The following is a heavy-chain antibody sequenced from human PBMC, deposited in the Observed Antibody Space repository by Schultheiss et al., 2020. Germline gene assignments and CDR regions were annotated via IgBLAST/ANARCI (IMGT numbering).Heavy chain of an antibody. CDR1: GFTFSNYG. CDR3: ARDFDGYGDYVPAY. V-gene: IGHV3-30*03. J-gene: IGHJ4*02. CDR2: ISYDGANK. Sequence: GESLKISCAASGFTFSNYGMHWVRQAPGKGLEWVAVISYDGANKYFADSVKGRFTISRDHSKNTLYLQMNSLRAEDTAVYYCARDFDGYGDYVPAYWGQGTLVTVAS. D-gene: IGHD4-17*01.